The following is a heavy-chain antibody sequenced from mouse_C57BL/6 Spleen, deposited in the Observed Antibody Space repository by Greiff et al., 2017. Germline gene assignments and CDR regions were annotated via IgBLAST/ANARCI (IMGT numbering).Heavy chain of an antibody. D-gene: IGHD2-4*01. Sequence: EVQLQQSGPELVKPGASVKISCKASGYSFTGYFMNWVMQSHGKSLEWIGRINPYNGDTFYNQKFKGKATLTVDKSSSTAHMELRSLTSEDSAVYYCARGSDYDEGWFAYWGQGTLVTVSA. CDR2: INPYNGDT. J-gene: IGHJ3*01. CDR1: GYSFTGYF. CDR3: ARGSDYDEGWFAY. V-gene: IGHV1-20*01.